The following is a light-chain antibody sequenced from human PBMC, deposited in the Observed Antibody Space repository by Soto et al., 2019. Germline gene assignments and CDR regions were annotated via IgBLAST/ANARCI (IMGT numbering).Light chain of an antibody. CDR3: SSSADSSNFVV. V-gene: IGLV2-8*01. Sequence: QSALTQPPSASGSPGQSVTISCTGTSSDIGGYNSVSWYQQHPGKAPKLMIYEVNKRPSGVPDRFSGSKSGNTASLTVSGLQAEDEADYYRSSSADSSNFVVFGGGTKVTVL. J-gene: IGLJ2*01. CDR2: EVN. CDR1: SSDIGGYNS.